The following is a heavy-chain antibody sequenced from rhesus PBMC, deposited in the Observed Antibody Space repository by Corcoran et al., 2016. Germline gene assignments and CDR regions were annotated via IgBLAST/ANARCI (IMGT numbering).Heavy chain of an antibody. CDR1: GGPSSGGYG. D-gene: IGHD3-28*01. V-gene: IGHV4-76*01. CDR2: IYGSSGST. Sequence: QVQLQESGPGVVKPSETLSLTCAVSGGPSSGGYGWSWIRQPPGQGLEGIGYIYGSSGSTNYNPSLKNRVTISKDASKNQFSLKLSSVTAADTAVYYCARDDSGYYTIDYWGQGVLVTVSS. J-gene: IGHJ4*01. CDR3: ARDDSGYYTIDY.